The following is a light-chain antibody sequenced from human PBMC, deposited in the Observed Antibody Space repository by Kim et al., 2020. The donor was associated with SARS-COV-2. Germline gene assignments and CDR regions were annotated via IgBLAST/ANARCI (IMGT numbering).Light chain of an antibody. CDR3: AAWDDSLSGWV. Sequence: ELTQPPSASGTPGQRVTISCSGSSSNIGSNYVYWYQQLPGTAPKLLIYRNNQRPSGVPDRFSGSKSGTSTSLAISGLRSEDEADYYCAAWDDSLSGWVFGGGTQLTVL. CDR1: SSNIGSNY. CDR2: RNN. V-gene: IGLV1-47*01. J-gene: IGLJ3*02.